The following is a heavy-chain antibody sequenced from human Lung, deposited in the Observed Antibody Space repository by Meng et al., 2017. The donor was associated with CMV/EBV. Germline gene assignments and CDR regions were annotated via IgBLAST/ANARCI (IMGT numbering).Heavy chain of an antibody. CDR3: AKDVAAPTQPYYYYYGMDV. D-gene: IGHD6-6*01. V-gene: IGHV3-33*06. CDR2: IWYDGSNK. Sequence: GGSLRLXCAASGFTFSSYVMHWVRKGPGKGLEWVAVIWYDGSNKYYADSVKGRFTISRDNSKKTLYMQMNSLRAEDTAVYYCAKDVAAPTQPYYYYYGMDVXGQGXTVTVSS. CDR1: GFTFSSYV. J-gene: IGHJ6*02.